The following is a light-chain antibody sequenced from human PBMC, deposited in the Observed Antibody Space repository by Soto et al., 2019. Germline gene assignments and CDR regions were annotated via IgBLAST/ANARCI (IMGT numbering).Light chain of an antibody. J-gene: IGKJ4*01. Sequence: DIQMTQSPSSLSASVGDGVTITCRASQSVSSHLNWYQQRPGKAPGLLIYAASILQSGVPSRFNGSGSGPNFTLPISGLQPDDVATYYCQQPYSTPLTFGGGNKVEIK. V-gene: IGKV1-39*01. CDR2: AAS. CDR3: QQPYSTPLT. CDR1: QSVSSH.